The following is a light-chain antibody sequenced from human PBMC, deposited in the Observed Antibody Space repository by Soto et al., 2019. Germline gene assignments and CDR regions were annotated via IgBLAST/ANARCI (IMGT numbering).Light chain of an antibody. CDR1: SSNIGSNT. CDR3: AAWDDSLNGLV. CDR2: NNN. V-gene: IGLV1-44*01. J-gene: IGLJ1*01. Sequence: QSLLTQPPSASGTPGQRVTISCSGSSSNIGSNTVNWYQQLPGTAPKLLIYNNNQRPSGVPDRFSGSKSGTSASLAISGLQSEYGSDYYCAAWDDSLNGLVFGTGTKLTVL.